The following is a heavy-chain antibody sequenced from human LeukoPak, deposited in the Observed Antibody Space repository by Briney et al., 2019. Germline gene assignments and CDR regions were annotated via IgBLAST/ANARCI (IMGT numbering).Heavy chain of an antibody. J-gene: IGHJ6*03. D-gene: IGHD6-19*01. V-gene: IGHV3-73*01. CDR1: GFTFSGSA. CDR3: TRAQKQWLSDYYYYMDV. CDR2: IRSKANSYAT. Sequence: GGSLRLSCAASGFTFSGSAMHWVRQASGKGLEWVGRIRSKANSYATAYAASVKGRFTISRDDSKNTVYLQMNSLKTEDTAVYYCTRAQKQWLSDYYYYMDVWGKGTTVTVSS.